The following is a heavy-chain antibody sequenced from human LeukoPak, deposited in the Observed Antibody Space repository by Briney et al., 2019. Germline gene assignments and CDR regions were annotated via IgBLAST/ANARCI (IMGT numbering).Heavy chain of an antibody. CDR3: ARGAGSSSWPHYYYYYMDV. J-gene: IGHJ6*03. Sequence: ASAKVSCKASGYTFTSYYMHWVRQAPGQGLEWMGIINPSGGSTSYAQKFQGRVTMTRDTSTSTVYMELSSLRSEDTAVYYCARGAGSSSWPHYYYYYMDVWGKGTTVTVSS. CDR2: INPSGGST. V-gene: IGHV1-46*01. D-gene: IGHD6-13*01. CDR1: GYTFTSYY.